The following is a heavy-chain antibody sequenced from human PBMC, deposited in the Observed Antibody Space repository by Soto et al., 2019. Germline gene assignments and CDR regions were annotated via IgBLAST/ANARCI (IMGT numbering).Heavy chain of an antibody. CDR1: GFIFGSYA. CDR3: AKVDTADANPVYGMDV. Sequence: EVQLLESGGGLVQPGGSLRLSCAASGFIFGSYAMTWVRQAPGRGLEWVSGISGGGGITFYGYSVKGRFTISRDNSKSTLYLQMNILRVEDTAMYYCAKVDTADANPVYGMDVWGQGTTVSVSS. CDR2: ISGGGGIT. V-gene: IGHV3-23*01. D-gene: IGHD5-18*01. J-gene: IGHJ6*02.